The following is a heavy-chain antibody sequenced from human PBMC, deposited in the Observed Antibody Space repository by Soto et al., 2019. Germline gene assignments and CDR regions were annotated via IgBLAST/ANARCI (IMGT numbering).Heavy chain of an antibody. CDR2: ISAYNGNT. J-gene: IGHJ6*02. Sequence: ASVKVSCKASGYTFTSYGISWVRQAPGQGLEWMGWISAYNGNTNYAQKLQGRVTMTTDTSTSKAYMELRSLRSDETAVYYCTVSVVKGYYYYGMDVWGQGTTVTVSS. V-gene: IGHV1-18*01. CDR3: TVSVVKGYYYYGMDV. D-gene: IGHD2-15*01. CDR1: GYTFTSYG.